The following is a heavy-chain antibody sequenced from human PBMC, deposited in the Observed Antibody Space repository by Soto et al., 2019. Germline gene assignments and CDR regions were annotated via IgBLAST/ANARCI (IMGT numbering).Heavy chain of an antibody. D-gene: IGHD6-13*01. CDR3: ARDLMVAAAGKTWFDA. V-gene: IGHV1-18*01. Sequence: QIQLVQSGGEVKKPGASVRVSCKASGYIFGSYGISWVRQAPGQGLEWMGWISGYNGDTIYAQKYQDRVTMTTDTSKSTGYMELRSLKSDDTAVYYCARDLMVAAAGKTWFDAWGQGTLVAVSS. CDR1: GYIFGSYG. CDR2: ISGYNGDT. J-gene: IGHJ5*02.